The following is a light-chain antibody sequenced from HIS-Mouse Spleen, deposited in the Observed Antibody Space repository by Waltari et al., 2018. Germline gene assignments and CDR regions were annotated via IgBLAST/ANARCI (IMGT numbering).Light chain of an antibody. V-gene: IGLV1-40*01. Sequence: QSVLTQPPSVSGAPGQRVTISCPGSSSNIGAGYDVHWYQQLPGTAPKLLLYGNSTRPSGVPDRFSGSKSGTSASLAITGLQAEDEADYYCQSYDSSLVFGGGTKLTVL. CDR1: SSNIGAGYD. CDR2: GNS. J-gene: IGLJ2*01. CDR3: QSYDSSLV.